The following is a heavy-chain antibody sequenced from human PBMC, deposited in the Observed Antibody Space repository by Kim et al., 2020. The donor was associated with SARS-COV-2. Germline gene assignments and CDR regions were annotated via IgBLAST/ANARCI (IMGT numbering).Heavy chain of an antibody. V-gene: IGHV1-69*13. J-gene: IGHJ4*02. D-gene: IGHD3-22*01. CDR1: GGTFSSYA. CDR2: IIPIFGIA. Sequence: SVKVSCKASGGTFSSYAISWVRQAPGQGLEWMGGIIPIFGIANYAQKFQGRVTITADESTSTAYMELSSLRSEDTAVYYCARALYYYDSRRGGYFDYWGQGTLVTVSS. CDR3: ARALYYYDSRRGGYFDY.